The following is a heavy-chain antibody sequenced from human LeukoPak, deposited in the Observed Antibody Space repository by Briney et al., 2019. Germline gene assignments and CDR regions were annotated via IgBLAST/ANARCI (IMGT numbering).Heavy chain of an antibody. J-gene: IGHJ4*02. D-gene: IGHD5-24*01. CDR1: GGSMSSYY. CDR2: IHYSGPT. V-gene: IGHV4-59*01. CDR3: ARGGYNVYFDY. Sequence: SETLSLTCTVSGGSMSSYYWSWIRQPPGKGLEWIGHIHYSGPTNYNPSLKSRVAISLDTSKTQFSLMLSSVATTDTALYYCARGGYNVYFDYWGQGTLVTVSS.